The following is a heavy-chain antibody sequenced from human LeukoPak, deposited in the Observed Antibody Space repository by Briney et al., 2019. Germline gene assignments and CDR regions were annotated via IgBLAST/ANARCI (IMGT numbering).Heavy chain of an antibody. J-gene: IGHJ5*02. CDR3: AKDPGRYYGSGSYYNEDWFDP. CDR2: ISGSGGST. V-gene: IGHV3-23*01. D-gene: IGHD3-10*01. CDR1: GFTFSSYA. Sequence: GSLRLSCAASGFTFSSYAMSWVRQAPGKGLEWVSAISGSGGSTYYADSVKGRFTISRDNSKNTLYLQMNSLRAEDTAVYYCAKDPGRYYGSGSYYNEDWFDPWGQGTLVTVSS.